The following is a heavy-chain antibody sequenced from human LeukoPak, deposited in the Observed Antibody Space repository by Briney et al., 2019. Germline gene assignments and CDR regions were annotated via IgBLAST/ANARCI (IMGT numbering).Heavy chain of an antibody. D-gene: IGHD7-27*01. CDR3: ARDNPLKLGEDY. V-gene: IGHV4-4*02. CDR2: IYHSGST. CDR1: GGSISNITNSNW. J-gene: IGHJ4*02. Sequence: SGTLSLTCAVSGGSISNITNSNWWSWVRQPPGKGLEWIGEIYHSGSTNYNPSLKSRVTISVDKSKNQFSLKLSSVTAADTAVYYCARDNPLKLGEDYWGQGTLVTVSS.